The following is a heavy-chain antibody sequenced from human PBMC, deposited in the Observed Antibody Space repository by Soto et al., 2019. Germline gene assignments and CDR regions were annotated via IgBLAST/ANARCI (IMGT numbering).Heavy chain of an antibody. CDR2: ISYDGSNK. J-gene: IGHJ4*02. Sequence: QVQLVESGGGVVQPGRSLRLSCAASGFTFSSYAMHWVRQAPGKGLEWVAVISYDGSNKYYADSVKGRFTISRDNSKNPLYLQMNSLRAEDTAVYYCARVLDIVVVVAATPGTVSYWGQGTLVTVSS. CDR1: GFTFSSYA. CDR3: ARVLDIVVVVAATPGTVSY. D-gene: IGHD2-15*01. V-gene: IGHV3-30-3*01.